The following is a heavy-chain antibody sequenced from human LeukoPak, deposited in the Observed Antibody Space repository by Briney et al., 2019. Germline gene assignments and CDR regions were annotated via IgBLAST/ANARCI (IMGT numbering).Heavy chain of an antibody. Sequence: ASVKVSCKASGYTFTSYGISWVRQAPGQGLEWMGWISAYNGNTNYAQKLQGRVTMTRDTSTSTVYMELSSLRSEDTAVYYCARDFSSSSSGSFLDYWGQGTLVTVSS. V-gene: IGHV1-18*01. CDR3: ARDFSSSSSGSFLDY. J-gene: IGHJ4*02. D-gene: IGHD6-6*01. CDR2: ISAYNGNT. CDR1: GYTFTSYG.